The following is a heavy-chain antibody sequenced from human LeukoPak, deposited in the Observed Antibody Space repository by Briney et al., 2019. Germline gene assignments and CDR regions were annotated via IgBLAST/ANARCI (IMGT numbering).Heavy chain of an antibody. D-gene: IGHD3-16*01. Sequence: SETLSLTCAVSGGSISSGGYSWSWIRQPPGKGLEWIGYIYYSGSTYYNPSLKSRVTISVDTSKNQFSLKLSSVTAADTAVYYCASNGWGIRIEYFDYWGQGTLVTVSS. CDR2: IYYSGST. CDR3: ASNGWGIRIEYFDY. CDR1: GGSISSGGYS. V-gene: IGHV4-30-4*07. J-gene: IGHJ4*02.